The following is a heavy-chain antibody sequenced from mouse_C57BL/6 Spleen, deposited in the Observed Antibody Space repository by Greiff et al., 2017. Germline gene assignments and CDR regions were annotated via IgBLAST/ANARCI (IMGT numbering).Heavy chain of an antibody. CDR1: GYTFTSYW. Sequence: QVQLQQPGAELVKPGASVKLSCKASGYTFTSYWMHWVKQRPGQGLEWIGMIHPNSGSTNYNEKFKSKATLTVDKSSSTAYMQLSSLTSEDSAVYYCARSGDYDDVEGDYWGQGTTLTVSS. D-gene: IGHD2-4*01. CDR3: ARSGDYDDVEGDY. V-gene: IGHV1-64*01. CDR2: IHPNSGST. J-gene: IGHJ2*01.